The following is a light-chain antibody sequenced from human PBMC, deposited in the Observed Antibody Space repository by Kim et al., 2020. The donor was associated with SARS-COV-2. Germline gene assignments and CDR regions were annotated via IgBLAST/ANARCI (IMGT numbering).Light chain of an antibody. Sequence: QSALTQPASASGSPGQSVTISCAGTSSDVGAYNYVSWYQQHPGKAPKVMIYDVNKRPSGVPNRFSGSKSGNTASLTVSGLQTEDEADYYCSAFAASSRYLFGGGTKLTVL. CDR2: DVN. J-gene: IGLJ2*01. CDR1: SSDVGAYNY. CDR3: SAFAASSRYL. V-gene: IGLV2-8*01.